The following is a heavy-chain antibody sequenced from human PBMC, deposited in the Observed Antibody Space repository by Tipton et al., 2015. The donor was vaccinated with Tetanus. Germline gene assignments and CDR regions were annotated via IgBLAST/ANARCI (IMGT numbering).Heavy chain of an antibody. D-gene: IGHD2/OR15-2a*01. CDR1: GDSINSGDYY. Sequence: TLSLTCSVSGDSINSGDYYWSWIRQPPGKGLEWIGYIYYSGSTYYNPSLKSRVTISIDTSKNQFSLRLSSVTAADTAVYYCSSSPGNQYLAFFDYWGRGTPVTVSS. V-gene: IGHV4-30-4*01. J-gene: IGHJ4*02. CDR2: IYYSGST. CDR3: SSSPGNQYLAFFDY.